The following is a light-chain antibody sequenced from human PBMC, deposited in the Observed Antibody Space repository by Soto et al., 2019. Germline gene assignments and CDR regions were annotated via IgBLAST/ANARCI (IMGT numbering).Light chain of an antibody. CDR2: GAS. CDR1: QSVSSN. Sequence: EIVMTQSPATLSVSPGERATLSCRASQSVSSNLAWYQQQPGQAPRLLIYGASTRANGIPARFSGSGSGTEFTLTISSLQSEDVAVYYCQQYNNWPPWTFGQGTKVEIK. J-gene: IGKJ1*01. CDR3: QQYNNWPPWT. V-gene: IGKV3-15*01.